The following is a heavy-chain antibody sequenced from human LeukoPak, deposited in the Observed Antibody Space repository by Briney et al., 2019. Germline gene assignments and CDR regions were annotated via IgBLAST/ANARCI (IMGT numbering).Heavy chain of an antibody. V-gene: IGHV5-51*01. CDR2: IYPGDSDT. D-gene: IGHD3-22*01. Sequence: GESLKISCKGSGYSFTSYWIGWVRQMPGKGLEWMGIIYPGDSDTRYSPSFQGQVTISADKSISTAYLQWSSLKASDTAMYYCARRGDSSGYYSWFDPWGQGTLVTVSP. J-gene: IGHJ5*02. CDR1: GYSFTSYW. CDR3: ARRGDSSGYYSWFDP.